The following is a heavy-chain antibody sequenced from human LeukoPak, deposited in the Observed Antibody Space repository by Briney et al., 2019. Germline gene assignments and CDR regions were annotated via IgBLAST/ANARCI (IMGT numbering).Heavy chain of an antibody. V-gene: IGHV4-39*07. J-gene: IGHJ4*02. Sequence: SETLSLTCTVSGGSISSSSYYWGWIRQPPGKGLEWIGSIYYSGSTYYNPSLKSRVTISVDTSKNQFSLKLSSVTAADTAVYYCARHPLLRYFDWLPFDYWGQGTLVTVSS. CDR2: IYYSGST. CDR1: GGSISSSSYY. CDR3: ARHPLLRYFDWLPFDY. D-gene: IGHD3-9*01.